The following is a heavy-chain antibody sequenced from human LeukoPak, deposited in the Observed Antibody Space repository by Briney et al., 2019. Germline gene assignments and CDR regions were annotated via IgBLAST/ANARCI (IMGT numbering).Heavy chain of an antibody. Sequence: SETLSLTCAVSGGSISSGGYSWSWIRQPPGKGLEWIGYIYHSGSTYYNPSLKSRVTISVDRSKNQFSLKLSSVTAADTAVYYCARTLRGVNWFDPWGQGTLVTVSS. J-gene: IGHJ5*02. CDR1: GGSISSGGYS. CDR2: IYHSGST. V-gene: IGHV4-30-2*01. CDR3: ARTLRGVNWFDP. D-gene: IGHD2-8*02.